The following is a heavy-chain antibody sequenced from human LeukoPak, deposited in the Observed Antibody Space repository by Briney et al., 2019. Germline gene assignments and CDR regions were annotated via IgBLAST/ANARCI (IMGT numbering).Heavy chain of an antibody. CDR2: IYYTGTT. Sequence: SATLSLTCTGSAGSISGYYWRWIRQPPGRGLEWIGYIYYTGTTDYNPSLKSRVTISLDTSKNQFSLRLSSVTAADTAVYYCARGGGVNWFDPWGQRTLVTVSS. CDR3: ARGGGVNWFDP. CDR1: AGSISGYY. V-gene: IGHV4-59*08. J-gene: IGHJ5*02.